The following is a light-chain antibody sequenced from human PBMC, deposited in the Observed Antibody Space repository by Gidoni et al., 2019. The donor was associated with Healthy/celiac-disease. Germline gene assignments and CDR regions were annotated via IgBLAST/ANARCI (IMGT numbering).Light chain of an antibody. V-gene: IGKV1-8*01. CDR1: QSISSY. Sequence: AIRMTQSPSSFSASTGDRVTITCRASQSISSYLAWYQQKPGKAPKLLTYAASTLQSGVPSRFSGSGSGTDFTLTISCLQSEDFATYYCQQYYSYPRTFGQGTKVEIK. CDR3: QQYYSYPRT. CDR2: AAS. J-gene: IGKJ1*01.